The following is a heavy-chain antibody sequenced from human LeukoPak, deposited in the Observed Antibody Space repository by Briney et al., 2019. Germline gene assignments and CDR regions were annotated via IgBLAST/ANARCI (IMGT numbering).Heavy chain of an antibody. D-gene: IGHD3-3*01. CDR1: GGSISSGDYY. CDR3: ARSYINTIFGVANNWFDP. Sequence: SETLSLTCTVSGGSISSGDYYWSWIRQPPGKGLEWIGYIYYSGSTYYNPSLKSRVTISVDTSKNQFSLKLSSVTAADTAVYYCARSYINTIFGVANNWFDPWGQGTLVTVSS. CDR2: IYYSGST. V-gene: IGHV4-30-4*02. J-gene: IGHJ5*02.